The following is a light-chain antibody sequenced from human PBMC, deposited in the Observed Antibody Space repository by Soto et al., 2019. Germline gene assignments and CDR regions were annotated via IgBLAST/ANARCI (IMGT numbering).Light chain of an antibody. J-gene: IGKJ4*01. Sequence: EIVLTQSPVTLSLSPGGRATLSCRASQSVSNNYLAWYQQKPGQAPRLLIYGASNRATGIPARFSGSGSGTDFTLTISSLQPEDFATYYCQQANSLPLTFGGGTKVDIK. V-gene: IGKV3D-7*01. CDR2: GAS. CDR3: QQANSLPLT. CDR1: QSVSNNY.